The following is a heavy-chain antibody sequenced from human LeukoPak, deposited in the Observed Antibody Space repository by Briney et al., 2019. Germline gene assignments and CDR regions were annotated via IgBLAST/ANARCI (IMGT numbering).Heavy chain of an antibody. CDR2: ISRSGSSI. CDR3: ARVGGSTVGGY. D-gene: IGHD4-17*01. V-gene: IGHV3-48*03. CDR1: GFTFSNYE. Sequence: GGSLRLSCAASGFTFSNYEMSWVRQAPGKGLEWVSYISRSGSSIYYADSVKGRFTISRDNAKNSLYLQMNTLRAEDTAVYYCARVGGSTVGGYWGQGTLVTVSS. J-gene: IGHJ4*02.